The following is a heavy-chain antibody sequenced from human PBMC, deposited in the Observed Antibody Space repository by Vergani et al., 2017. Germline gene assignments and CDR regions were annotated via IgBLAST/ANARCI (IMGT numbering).Heavy chain of an antibody. CDR2: IYTSGST. J-gene: IGHJ5*02. Sequence: QVQLQESGPGLVKPSQTLPLTCTVSGGSISSGSYYWSWIRQPAGKGLEWIGRIYTSGSTNYNPSLKSRVTMSVDTSKNQFSLKLSSVTAADTAVYYCARGPXAEKKSAPYNWFDHWGQGTLVTVSS. CDR3: ARGPXAEKKSAPYNWFDH. V-gene: IGHV4-61*02. CDR1: GGSISSGSYY.